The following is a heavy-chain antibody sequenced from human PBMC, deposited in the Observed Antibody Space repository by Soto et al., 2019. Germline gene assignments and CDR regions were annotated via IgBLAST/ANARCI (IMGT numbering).Heavy chain of an antibody. J-gene: IGHJ4*02. CDR3: ARGRFGEFGPVGGVDY. Sequence: QVQLQQWGAGLLKPSETLSLTCAVYGGSFSGYYWSWIRQPPGKGLEWIGEINHSGSTNYNPSLKSRVTISVDTSKNQFSLKLSSVTAAVTAVYYCARGRFGEFGPVGGVDYWGQGTLVTVSS. CDR2: INHSGST. D-gene: IGHD3-10*01. V-gene: IGHV4-34*01. CDR1: GGSFSGYY.